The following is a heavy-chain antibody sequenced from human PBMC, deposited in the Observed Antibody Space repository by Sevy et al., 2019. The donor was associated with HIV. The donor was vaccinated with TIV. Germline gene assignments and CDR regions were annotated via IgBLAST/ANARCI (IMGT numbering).Heavy chain of an antibody. CDR2: VNPSGGST. J-gene: IGHJ5*02. V-gene: IGHV1-46*01. CDR1: GYTFTSYY. CDR3: ARGSGGRAGWFDP. D-gene: IGHD2-15*01. Sequence: ASVKVSCKASGYTFTSYYMNWVRQAPGQGLEWMGIVNPSGGSTTYAQKFQGRVTMTSDTSTSTVYMELSRLRSEDTAVYYCARGSGGRAGWFDPWGQGTLVTVSS.